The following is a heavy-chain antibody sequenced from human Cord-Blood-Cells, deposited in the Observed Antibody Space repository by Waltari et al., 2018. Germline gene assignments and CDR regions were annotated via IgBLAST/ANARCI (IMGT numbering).Heavy chain of an antibody. J-gene: IGHJ4*02. CDR2: IWYDGSNK. V-gene: IGHV3-33*01. D-gene: IGHD1-26*01. Sequence: QVQLVESGGGVVQPGRSLRLSCAASGFTFSSYGMHWARQAPGKGLEWVAVIWYDGSNKYYADSVKGRFTISRDNSKNTLYLQMNSLRAEDTAVYYCAREGLWEQLLVYWGQGTLVTVSS. CDR1: GFTFSSYG. CDR3: AREGLWEQLLVY.